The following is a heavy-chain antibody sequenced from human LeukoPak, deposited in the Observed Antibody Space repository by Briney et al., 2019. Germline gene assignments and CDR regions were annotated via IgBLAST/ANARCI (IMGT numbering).Heavy chain of an antibody. CDR2: INHSGST. J-gene: IGHJ6*02. CDR1: GGSFSGYY. CDR3: ASSLRGIAVARTPLDV. D-gene: IGHD6-19*01. V-gene: IGHV4-34*01. Sequence: SETLSLTCAVYGGSFSGYYWSWIRQPPGKGLEWIREINHSGSTNYNPSLKSRVTISVDTSKNQFSLKLSSVTAADTAVYYCASSLRGIAVARTPLDVWGQGTTVTVSS.